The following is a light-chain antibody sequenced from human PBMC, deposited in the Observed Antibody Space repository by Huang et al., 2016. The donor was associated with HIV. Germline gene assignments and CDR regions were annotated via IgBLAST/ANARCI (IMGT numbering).Light chain of an antibody. V-gene: IGKV1-39*01. Sequence: DIQMTQSPSSLFASVGDRVTITCRASQKISNYLNWYQQKPGKVPKLLIHPAANWQSGVPSRFSGSGSGTDFTLTITSLQPEDFATYYCQQSYSTPPYTFGQGTKLEIK. J-gene: IGKJ2*01. CDR2: PAA. CDR1: QKISNY. CDR3: QQSYSTPPYT.